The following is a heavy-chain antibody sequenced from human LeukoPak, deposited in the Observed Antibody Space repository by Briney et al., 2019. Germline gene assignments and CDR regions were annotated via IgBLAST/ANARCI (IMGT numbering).Heavy chain of an antibody. CDR2: SYYRSTWFY. Sequence: SQTLSLTSALSGDSVSSNSAASSSIRHYPTSGLEWLGRSYYRSTWFYDYAVSMRSRMTINPDTSKNQFSLHLNSVTPEDTAVYYCARGSHRSTWAWGQGTLVTVSS. CDR3: ARGSHRSTWA. CDR1: GDSVSSNSAA. V-gene: IGHV6-1*01. D-gene: IGHD1-26*01. J-gene: IGHJ4*02.